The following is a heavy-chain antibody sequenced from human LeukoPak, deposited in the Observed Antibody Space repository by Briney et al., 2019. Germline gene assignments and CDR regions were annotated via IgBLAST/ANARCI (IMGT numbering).Heavy chain of an antibody. D-gene: IGHD3-16*02. V-gene: IGHV3-30*04. CDR1: GFTFSSYA. CDR2: LSYDGSNE. J-gene: IGHJ4*02. CDR3: ARDKDRGYFDY. Sequence: PGGSLRLSCAASGFTFSSYAMHWVRQAPGKGLEWVAVLSYDGSNEYYAESVKGRFTISRDNSKNTLYLQMNSLRVEDTAVYSCARDKDRGYFDYWGQGTLVTVSS.